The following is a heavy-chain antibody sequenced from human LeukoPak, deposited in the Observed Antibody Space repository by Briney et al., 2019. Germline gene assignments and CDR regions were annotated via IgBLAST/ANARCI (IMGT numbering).Heavy chain of an antibody. Sequence: GRSLRLSCAASGFTFSSYAMHWVRQAPGKGLEWVAVISYDGSNKYYADSVKGRFTISRDNSKNTLYLQMNSLRAEDTAVYYCARDNCSGGSCYSYYYYYMDVWGKGTTVTVSS. CDR3: ARDNCSGGSCYSYYYYYMDV. J-gene: IGHJ6*03. D-gene: IGHD2-15*01. V-gene: IGHV3-30*04. CDR2: ISYDGSNK. CDR1: GFTFSSYA.